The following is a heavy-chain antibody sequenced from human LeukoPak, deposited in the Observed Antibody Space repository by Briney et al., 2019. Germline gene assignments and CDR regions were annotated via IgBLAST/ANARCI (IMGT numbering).Heavy chain of an antibody. J-gene: IGHJ5*02. CDR2: IHDSGST. CDR3: ATYIVGAYNWCDP. CDR1: GGSISSYY. V-gene: IGHV4-59*01. Sequence: SSETLSLTCAVSGGSISSYYWSWIRQPPGKGLEWIGYIHDSGSTNYNPSLNNRVTFSLDTSKNQFFLKLSSVTAADTAVYYCATYIVGAYNWCDPWGQGTLVTVSS. D-gene: IGHD1-26*01.